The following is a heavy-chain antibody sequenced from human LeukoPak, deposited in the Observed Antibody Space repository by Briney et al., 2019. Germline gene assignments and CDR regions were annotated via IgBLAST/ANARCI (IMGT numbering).Heavy chain of an antibody. V-gene: IGHV4-59*11. J-gene: IGHJ3*02. CDR3: ARFSGHDDAFDI. Sequence: HPSETLSLTCTVSGGSISSHYWSWIRQPPGKGLDWIGYIYYSGGTNYNPSLKSRVTISVDTSKNQFSLKLSSVTAADTAVYYCARFSGHDDAFDIWGQGTMVTVSS. D-gene: IGHD2-15*01. CDR2: IYYSGGT. CDR1: GGSISSHY.